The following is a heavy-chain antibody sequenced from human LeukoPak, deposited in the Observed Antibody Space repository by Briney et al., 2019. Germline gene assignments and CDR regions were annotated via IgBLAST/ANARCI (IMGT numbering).Heavy chain of an antibody. J-gene: IGHJ4*02. D-gene: IGHD4-23*01. CDR3: AKLGYGGNSWFDY. V-gene: IGHV3-23*01. CDR1: GITFSSYA. Sequence: GGSLRLSCAASGITFSSYAMSWIRQAPGKGLEWVSGISGSGGSTYYADSVKGRFTISRDNSKNTLYLQMNSLRAEDTAVYYCAKLGYGGNSWFDYWGQGTLVTVSS. CDR2: ISGSGGST.